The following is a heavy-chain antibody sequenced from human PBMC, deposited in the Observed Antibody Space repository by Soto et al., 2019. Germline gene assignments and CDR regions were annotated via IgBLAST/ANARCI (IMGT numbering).Heavy chain of an antibody. J-gene: IGHJ4*02. CDR2: INDXNGNR. CDR1: GCTFTSYA. Sequence: XSVKVSCKASGCTFTSYAMHWVRQAPGQRLEWMXWINDXNGNRKYSQKXXGRVTITXXKSESTAYMELSSMRSEDTAVYYCARDSPTSDYWGQGTLVTVSS. CDR3: ARDSPTSDY. V-gene: IGHV1-3*01.